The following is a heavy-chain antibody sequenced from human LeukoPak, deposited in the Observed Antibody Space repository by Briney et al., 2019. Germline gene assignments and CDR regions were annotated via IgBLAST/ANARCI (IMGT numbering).Heavy chain of an antibody. CDR3: AKDTSIGRYCTNGVCSPFDY. CDR1: GFTFSSYA. Sequence: AGGSLRLSCAASGFTFSSYAMSWVRQAPGKGLEWVSAISDGGGSTYDADSVKGRFTISRDNSKNTLYLQMNSLRAEDTAVYYCAKDTSIGRYCTNGVCSPFDYWGQGTLVTVSS. J-gene: IGHJ4*02. D-gene: IGHD2-8*01. V-gene: IGHV3-23*01. CDR2: ISDGGGST.